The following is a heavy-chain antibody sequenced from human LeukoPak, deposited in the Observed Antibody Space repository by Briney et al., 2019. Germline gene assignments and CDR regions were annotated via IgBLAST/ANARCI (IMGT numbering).Heavy chain of an antibody. J-gene: IGHJ4*02. CDR1: GGTFSSYA. Sequence: GASVKVSCKASGGTFSSYAISWVRQAPGQGLEWMGWINPNSGGTNYAQKFQGRVTMTRDTSISTAYMELSRLRSDDTAVYYCARDEQLEGFDYWGQGTLVTVSS. CDR3: ARDEQLEGFDY. CDR2: INPNSGGT. V-gene: IGHV1-2*02. D-gene: IGHD6-6*01.